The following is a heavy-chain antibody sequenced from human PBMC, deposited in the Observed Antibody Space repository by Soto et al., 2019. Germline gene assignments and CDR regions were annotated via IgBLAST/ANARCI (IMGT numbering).Heavy chain of an antibody. V-gene: IGHV4-31*03. D-gene: IGHD4-17*01. J-gene: IGHJ4*02. CDR1: GGSISSGGYY. CDR3: ARDSDYTTYDY. Sequence: PSETLSLTCTVSGGSISSGGYYWSWIRQHPGKGLEWIGYIYYSGSTYYNPSLKSRVTISVDTSKNQFSLKLNSVTAADTAVYYCARDSDYTTYDYWGQGTLVTVSS. CDR2: IYYSGST.